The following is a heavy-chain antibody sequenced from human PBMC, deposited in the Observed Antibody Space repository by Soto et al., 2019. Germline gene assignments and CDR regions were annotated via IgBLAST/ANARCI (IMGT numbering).Heavy chain of an antibody. D-gene: IGHD6-6*01. J-gene: IGHJ3*02. Sequence: SGPTLVNPTQTLTLTCSFSGFSLITSGVVVGWIRQSPGNALEWLALIYWSGDEHYRPSLKSGLSITKDTSKNHVVLIMTDMDPVDTATYYCARGLATLPVFAFDIWGQGTMVTVSS. CDR1: GFSLITSGVV. CDR2: IYWSGDE. V-gene: IGHV2-5*01. CDR3: ARGLATLPVFAFDI.